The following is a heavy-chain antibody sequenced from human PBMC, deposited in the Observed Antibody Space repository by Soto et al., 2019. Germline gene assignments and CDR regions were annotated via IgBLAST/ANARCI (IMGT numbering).Heavy chain of an antibody. V-gene: IGHV1-46*01. Sequence: ASVKVSCKASGYTFTSYYMHWVRQAPGQGLEWMGIINPSGGSTSYAQKFQGRVTMTRDTSTSTVCMELSSLRSEDTAVYYCARLTVVMYYYYGMDVWGQGTTVTVS. CDR2: INPSGGST. D-gene: IGHD2-15*01. J-gene: IGHJ6*02. CDR3: ARLTVVMYYYYGMDV. CDR1: GYTFTSYY.